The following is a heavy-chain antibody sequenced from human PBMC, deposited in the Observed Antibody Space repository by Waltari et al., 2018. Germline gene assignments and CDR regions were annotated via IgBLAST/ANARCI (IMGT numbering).Heavy chain of an antibody. CDR2: INSDGSTT. J-gene: IGHJ4*02. CDR3: ARDGYNVAFDY. CDR1: GFAFRDYW. D-gene: IGHD1-1*01. Sequence: EVQLVESGGGLVQPGGSLRLSCAASGFAFRDYWMDWGRQVPGKGLVWVSRINSDGSTTDYADSVKGRFTVSRDNARNTLYLQMNSLRTEDTAVYYCARDGYNVAFDYWGQGTLVSVSS. V-gene: IGHV3-74*01.